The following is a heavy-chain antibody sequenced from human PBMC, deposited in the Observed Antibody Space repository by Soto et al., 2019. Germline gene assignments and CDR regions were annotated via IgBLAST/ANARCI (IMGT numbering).Heavy chain of an antibody. V-gene: IGHV1-24*01. D-gene: IGHD6-19*01. Sequence: ASVKVSCKVSGYTLTELSMHWVRQAPGKGLEWMGGFDPEDGETIYAQKFQGRVTMTEDTSTDTAYMELSSLRSEDTAVYYCATGNYSSGWFYYYYGMDVWGQGTTVTVSS. CDR1: GYTLTELS. CDR3: ATGNYSSGWFYYYYGMDV. J-gene: IGHJ6*02. CDR2: FDPEDGET.